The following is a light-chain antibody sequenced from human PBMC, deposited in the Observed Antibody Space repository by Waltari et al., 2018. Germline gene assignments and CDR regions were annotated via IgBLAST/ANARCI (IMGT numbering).Light chain of an antibody. CDR3: QQHSTYPIT. J-gene: IGKJ5*01. Sequence: DIQMTQSPSTLSASVGDRVTISCRASQSISTWLAWYQERPGKVPKLIIYQASTLKSGVPSRFSGSGSGTEFTLTISSLQPEDFATYYCQQHSTYPITFGQGTRLEIK. CDR2: QAS. CDR1: QSISTW. V-gene: IGKV1-5*03.